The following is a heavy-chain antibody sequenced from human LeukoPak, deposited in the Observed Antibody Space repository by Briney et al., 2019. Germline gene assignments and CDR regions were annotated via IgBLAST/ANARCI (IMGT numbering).Heavy chain of an antibody. J-gene: IGHJ5*02. D-gene: IGHD2/OR15-2a*01. CDR2: ISYSGST. Sequence: PSETLSLTCTVSGGSISSSNYFCGWISQPPGKGLEWIGSISYSGSTYYNPSLKSRVTISVDTSKNQFSLRLNSVTASDTAVFYCARHGSAQAFLDWFDPWGQGTLVTVSS. CDR1: GGSISSSNYF. CDR3: ARHGSAQAFLDWFDP. V-gene: IGHV4-39*01.